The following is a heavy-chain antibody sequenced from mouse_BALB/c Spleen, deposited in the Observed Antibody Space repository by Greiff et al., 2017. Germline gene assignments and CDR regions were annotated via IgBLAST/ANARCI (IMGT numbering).Heavy chain of an antibody. CDR3: ARSLYYRFYAMDY. V-gene: IGHV3-1*02. CDR1: GYSITSGYS. CDR2: IHYSGST. J-gene: IGHJ4*01. D-gene: IGHD2-14*01. Sequence: EVKLLESGPDLVKPSQSLSLTCTVTGYSITSGYSWPWIRQFPGNKLEWMGYIHYSGSTNYNPSLKSRISITRDTSKNQFFLQLNSVTTEDTATYYCARSLYYRFYAMDYWGQGTSVTVSS.